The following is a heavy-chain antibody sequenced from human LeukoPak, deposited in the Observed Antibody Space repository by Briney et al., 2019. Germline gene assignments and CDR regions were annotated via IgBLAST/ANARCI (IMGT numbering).Heavy chain of an antibody. Sequence: SGPTLVKPTQTLTLTCTFSGFSLSTSGVGVGWIRQPPEKALEWLALISWDDDKRYSPSLKRRLTITKDTSRNQVVLTMTNMDPVDTATYYCANLGGDWADFHYWGQGTLVTVSS. J-gene: IGHJ4*02. CDR2: ISWDDDK. V-gene: IGHV2-5*02. CDR3: ANLGGDWADFHY. D-gene: IGHD2-21*02. CDR1: GFSLSTSGVG.